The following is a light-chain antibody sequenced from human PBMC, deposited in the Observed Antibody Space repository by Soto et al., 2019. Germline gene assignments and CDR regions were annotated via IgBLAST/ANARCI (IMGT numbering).Light chain of an antibody. CDR2: GAS. CDR1: QSVSIN. CDR3: QQYGNSPIT. Sequence: EVVMTQSPATLSVSPGERATLSCRASQSVSINLAWYQQKPGQAPGLLIYGASSRATGIPDRFSGSGSGTDFTLTISRLEPEDFAVYYCQQYGNSPITFGQGTRLEI. J-gene: IGKJ5*01. V-gene: IGKV3-20*01.